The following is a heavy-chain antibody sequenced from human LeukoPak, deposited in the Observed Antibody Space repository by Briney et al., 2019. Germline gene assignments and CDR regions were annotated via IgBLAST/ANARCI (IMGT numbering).Heavy chain of an antibody. J-gene: IGHJ5*02. V-gene: IGHV1-46*01. CDR3: ARRDCVGDCYSNWFDP. CDR1: GYTFTNYF. CDR2: INPRGGST. D-gene: IGHD2-21*02. Sequence: ASVKVSCKASGYTFTNYFMHWVRQAPGQGPEWMGIINPRGGSTGYAQKFQGRITMTTDMSTRTVYMELSSLESEDTAVYYCARRDCVGDCYSNWFDPWGQGTLVTVSS.